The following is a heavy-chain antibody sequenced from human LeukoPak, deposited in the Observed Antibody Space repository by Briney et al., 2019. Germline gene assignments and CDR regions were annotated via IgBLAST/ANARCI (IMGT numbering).Heavy chain of an antibody. J-gene: IGHJ4*02. CDR3: ARGLLSSYGYNY. CDR1: GGSIRSYY. D-gene: IGHD5-18*01. CDR2: ISYSGYT. Sequence: SETLSLTCTVSGGSIRSYYWSWIRQAPGKGLEWIGFISYSGYTSYSPSLKSRVAISVDTSKSQFSLRLRSMTAADTAVYYCARGLLSSYGYNYWGQGTLVTVSS. V-gene: IGHV4-59*01.